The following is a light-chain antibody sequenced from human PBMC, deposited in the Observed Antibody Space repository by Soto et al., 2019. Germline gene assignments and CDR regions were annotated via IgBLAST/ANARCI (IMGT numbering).Light chain of an antibody. J-gene: IGKJ4*01. V-gene: IGKV2-28*01. CDR2: LGS. CDR1: QSLLHSNGYNY. CDR3: MQALQTPLT. Sequence: DIVMTQSPLSLPVTPGEPASISCRSSQSLLHSNGYNYLDWYLQKPGQSPQLLIYLGSNRASGVPDRVSGSGSGKDFTLKISRVEAEDVGGYYCMQALQTPLTFGGGTKVEIK.